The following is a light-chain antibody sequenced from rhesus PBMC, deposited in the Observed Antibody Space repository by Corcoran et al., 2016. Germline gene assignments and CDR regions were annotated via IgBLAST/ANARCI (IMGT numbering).Light chain of an antibody. CDR2: KAS. CDR3: QHGYGTPYS. J-gene: IGKJ2*01. Sequence: DIQMTQSPSSLSASVGDRVTITCRASENVNNYVNWYQQKPGKAPKLLINKASTLQSGVPSRFSGSGSGTDYTLTISSLQPEDVATYYCQHGYGTPYSFGQGTKVEIK. CDR1: ENVNNY. V-gene: IGKV1-74*01.